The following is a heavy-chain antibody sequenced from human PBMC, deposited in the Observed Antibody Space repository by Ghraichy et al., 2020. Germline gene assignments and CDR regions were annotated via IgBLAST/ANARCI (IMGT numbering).Heavy chain of an antibody. Sequence: ASVKVSCKASGYTFTSYYIHWVRQAPGQGLEWMGISNPSGGSTTYAQKFQGRVTMTRDTSTSTVYMELSSLRSEDTAVYYCASRHYCSGGSCFADAFDIWGQGTMVTVSS. CDR2: SNPSGGST. CDR3: ASRHYCSGGSCFADAFDI. D-gene: IGHD2-15*01. V-gene: IGHV1-46*01. J-gene: IGHJ3*02. CDR1: GYTFTSYY.